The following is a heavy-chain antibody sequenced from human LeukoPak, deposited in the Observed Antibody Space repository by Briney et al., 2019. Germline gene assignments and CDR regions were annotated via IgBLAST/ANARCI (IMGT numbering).Heavy chain of an antibody. CDR1: GGSISSGDYY. V-gene: IGHV4-30-4*01. CDR2: IYYSGST. D-gene: IGHD2-15*01. J-gene: IGHJ4*02. Sequence: PSQTLSLTCTVSGGSISSGDYYWSWIRQPPGKGLEWIGYIYYSGSTYYNPSLKSRVTISVDTSKNQFSLKLSSVTAADTAVYYCARRLTLYCNGGSCPYDYWGQGTLVTVSS. CDR3: ARRLTLYCNGGSCPYDY.